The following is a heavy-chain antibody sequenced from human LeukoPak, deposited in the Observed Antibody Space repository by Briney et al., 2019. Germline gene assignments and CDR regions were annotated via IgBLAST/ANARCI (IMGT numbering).Heavy chain of an antibody. CDR3: ARKKFIAAGGFDP. CDR2: IYYSGST. Sequence: SETLSLTCTVSGGAISSYYWFWIRQPPGEGLEWIGYIYYSGSTNYNPSLKSRVTISVDTSKNQFSLKLSSVTAADTAVYYCARKKFIAAGGFDPWGQGTLVTVSS. D-gene: IGHD6-6*01. J-gene: IGHJ5*02. CDR1: GGAISSYY. V-gene: IGHV4-59*01.